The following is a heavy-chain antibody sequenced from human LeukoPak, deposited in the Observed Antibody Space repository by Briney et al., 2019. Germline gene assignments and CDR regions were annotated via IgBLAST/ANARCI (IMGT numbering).Heavy chain of an antibody. D-gene: IGHD3-10*01. Sequence: ASVKVSCKASGYTFTGYYMHWVRQAPGQGLEWMGWINPNSGGTNYAQKFQGRVTMIRDTSISTAYMELSRLRSDDTAVYYCARERVMVRGVRYIHFDYWGQGTLVTVSS. CDR1: GYTFTGYY. CDR3: ARERVMVRGVRYIHFDY. J-gene: IGHJ4*02. V-gene: IGHV1-2*02. CDR2: INPNSGGT.